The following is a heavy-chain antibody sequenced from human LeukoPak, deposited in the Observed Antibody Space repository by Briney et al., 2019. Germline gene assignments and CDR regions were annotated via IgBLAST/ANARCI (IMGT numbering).Heavy chain of an antibody. V-gene: IGHV3-33*01. CDR1: GFTFSSYG. D-gene: IGHD5-12*01. Sequence: GRSLRLSYAASGFTFSSYGMHWVRQAPGKGLEWVAVIWYDGSNKYYADSVKGRFTISRDNSKNTLYLQMNSLRAEDTAVYYCARDGGGYVEDWGQRTLVTVSS. CDR2: IWYDGSNK. CDR3: ARDGGGYVED. J-gene: IGHJ4*02.